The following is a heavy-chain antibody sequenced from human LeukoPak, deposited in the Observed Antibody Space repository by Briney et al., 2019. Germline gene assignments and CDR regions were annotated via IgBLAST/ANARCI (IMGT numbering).Heavy chain of an antibody. V-gene: IGHV4-59*08. CDR2: IDYSGST. CDR1: GGSISSYY. Sequence: SETLSLTCTVSGGSISSYYWSWIRQPPGKGLEWIGYIDYSGSTNYNPSLKSRVTISVDTSNNQFSLKLNSVTAADTAVYYCARRLPYDILTGSCYGMDVWGQGTTVTVSS. D-gene: IGHD3-9*01. CDR3: ARRLPYDILTGSCYGMDV. J-gene: IGHJ6*02.